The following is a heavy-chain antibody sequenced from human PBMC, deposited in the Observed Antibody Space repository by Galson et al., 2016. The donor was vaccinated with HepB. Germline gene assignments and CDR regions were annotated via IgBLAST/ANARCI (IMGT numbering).Heavy chain of an antibody. CDR3: AKCPPGTRGSLGS. D-gene: IGHD1-14*01. V-gene: IGHV3-23*01. J-gene: IGHJ4*02. CDR2: ISDNGHAT. Sequence: SLRLSCAGSGFTFNSYAMNWVRQAPGKGLEWISLISDNGHATYYADPVRGRFSIARDNSKNTLYLQMNSLRADDTAVYYCAKCPPGTRGSLGSWGQGTLVTVSS. CDR1: GFTFNSYA.